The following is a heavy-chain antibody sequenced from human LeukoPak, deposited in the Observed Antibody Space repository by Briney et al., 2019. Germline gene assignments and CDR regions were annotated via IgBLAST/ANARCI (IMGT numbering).Heavy chain of an antibody. V-gene: IGHV4-39*01. CDR1: GGSISSSSYY. D-gene: IGHD2-2*01. Sequence: SETLSLTCTVSGGSISSSSYYWGWIRQPPGKGLEWIGSIYYSGSTYYNPSLKSRVTISVDTSKNQFSLKLSSVTAADTAVYYCARQILQLGYCSSTSCYPFDYWGRGTLVTVSS. CDR2: IYYSGST. CDR3: ARQILQLGYCSSTSCYPFDY. J-gene: IGHJ4*02.